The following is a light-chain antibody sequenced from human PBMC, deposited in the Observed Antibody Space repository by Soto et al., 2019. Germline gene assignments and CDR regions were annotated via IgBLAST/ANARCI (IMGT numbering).Light chain of an antibody. J-gene: IGLJ1*01. CDR1: SSDVGSYNL. CDR2: EGS. V-gene: IGLV2-23*01. Sequence: QSALTQPASVSGSPGQSITISCTGTSSDVGSYNLVSWYQQHPGKAPKLMIYEGSKRPSGVSNRFSGSKSGNTASLTISGLQAEDEADYYCCSYAGRVYVFGPGTKLTVL. CDR3: CSYAGRVYV.